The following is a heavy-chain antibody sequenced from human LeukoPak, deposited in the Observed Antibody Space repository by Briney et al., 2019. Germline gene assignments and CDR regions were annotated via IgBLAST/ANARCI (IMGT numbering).Heavy chain of an antibody. CDR3: ASGTVASMDI. CDR2: IIPIFATT. D-gene: IGHD5-12*01. CDR1: GGTFNIYT. V-gene: IGHV1-69*01. J-gene: IGHJ3*02. Sequence: SVKVSCKASGGTFNIYTINWVRQAPGQGLEWMGGIIPIFATTNYAQKFQGRVTITADESTSTAYMELSSLSSEDTAVYYCASGTVASMDIWGQGTMVTVSS.